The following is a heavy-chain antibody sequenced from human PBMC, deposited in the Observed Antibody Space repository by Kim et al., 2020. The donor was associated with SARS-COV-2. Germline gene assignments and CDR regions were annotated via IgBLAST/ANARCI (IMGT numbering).Heavy chain of an antibody. V-gene: IGHV1-18*01. Sequence: ASVKVSCKASGYTFTSYGISWVRQAPGQGLEWMGWISAYNGNTNYAQKLQGRVTMTTDTSTSTAYMELRSLRSDDTAVYYCARGDVVVPAASDYYYYGMDVSGQGTTVTVSS. CDR2: ISAYNGNT. CDR1: GYTFTSYG. CDR3: ARGDVVVPAASDYYYYGMDV. D-gene: IGHD2-2*01. J-gene: IGHJ6*02.